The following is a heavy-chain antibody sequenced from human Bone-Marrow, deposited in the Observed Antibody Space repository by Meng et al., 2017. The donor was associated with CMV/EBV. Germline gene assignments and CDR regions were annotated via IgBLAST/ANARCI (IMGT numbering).Heavy chain of an antibody. CDR1: GFTFSKYG. V-gene: IGHV3-30*02. Sequence: LSLTCAASGFTFSKYGMHWARQAPGKGLEWVAFIRHDGSDESYAESVKGRFSISKDAAENTAYLQMNSLRSGDTAGYYCARDCGNDFWLLTHWGQGTLVTVSS. J-gene: IGHJ4*02. D-gene: IGHD3-3*01. CDR2: IRHDGSDE. CDR3: ARDCGNDFWLLTH.